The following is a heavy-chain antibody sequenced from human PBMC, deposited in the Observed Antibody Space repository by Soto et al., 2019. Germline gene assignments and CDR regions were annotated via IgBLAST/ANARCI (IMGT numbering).Heavy chain of an antibody. Sequence: SETLSLTCTVSGGSISSYYWSWIRQPPGKGLEWIGYIYYSGSTNYNPSLKSRVTISVDTSKNQFSLKLSSVTAADTAVYYCARVSVARMSGYYYDYWGQGTLVTVSS. CDR2: IYYSGST. CDR1: GGSISSYY. D-gene: IGHD3-3*01. J-gene: IGHJ4*02. V-gene: IGHV4-59*01. CDR3: ARVSVARMSGYYYDY.